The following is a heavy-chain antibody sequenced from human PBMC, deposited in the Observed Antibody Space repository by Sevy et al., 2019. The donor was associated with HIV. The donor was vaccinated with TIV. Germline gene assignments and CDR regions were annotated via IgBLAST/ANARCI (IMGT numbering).Heavy chain of an antibody. J-gene: IGHJ4*02. CDR2: ISSASSYI. CDR3: ERGAYYGSIYYFDY. V-gene: IGHV3-21*01. Sequence: GGSLRLSCAASGFTFNYHFMNWVRQVPGKGLEWVLYISSASSYINYSDSVKGRFTISRDNAKNLVFLEMNNLRPEDTAVYFCERGAYYGSIYYFDYWGQGTLVTVSS. CDR1: GFTFNYHF. D-gene: IGHD3-10*01.